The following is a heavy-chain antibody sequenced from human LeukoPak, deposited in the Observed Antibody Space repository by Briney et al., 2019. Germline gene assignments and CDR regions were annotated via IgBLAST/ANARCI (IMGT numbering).Heavy chain of an antibody. CDR2: ISSSSSYI. CDR3: AREPIYYYDSSGYYYFDY. D-gene: IGHD3-22*01. Sequence: KPGGSLRLSCAASGFTVSSNYMSWVRQAPGKGLEWVSSISSSSSYIYYADSVKGRFTISRDSAKNSLYLQMNSLRAEDTAVYYCAREPIYYYDSSGYYYFDYWGQGTLVTVSS. CDR1: GFTVSSNY. J-gene: IGHJ4*02. V-gene: IGHV3-21*01.